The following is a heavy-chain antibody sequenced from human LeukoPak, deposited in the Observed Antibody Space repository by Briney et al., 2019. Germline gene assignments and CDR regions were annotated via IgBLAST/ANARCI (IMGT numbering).Heavy chain of an antibody. V-gene: IGHV3-30*18. CDR1: GFSFSGYA. J-gene: IGHJ4*02. D-gene: IGHD3-10*01. CDR3: AKDRSLTVRGVIISYYFDY. CDR2: ISYAGSNE. Sequence: GGSLRLSCAASGFSFSGYAIHWVRQAPGKGLEWVAVISYAGSNEYYADSVKGRFTISRDNSKNTLYLQMNGLRVEDTAVYYCAKDRSLTVRGVIISYYFDYWGQGALVTVSS.